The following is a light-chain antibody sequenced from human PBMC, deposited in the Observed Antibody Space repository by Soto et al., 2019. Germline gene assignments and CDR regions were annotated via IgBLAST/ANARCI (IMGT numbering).Light chain of an antibody. V-gene: IGKV1-9*01. CDR2: AAS. CDR1: QGISSY. Sequence: IQLTQSPSSLSASVGDRVTITCRASQGISSYLAWYQQKPGKAPKLLIYAASTLQSGVPSRFSGSGSGTDFTLTISSLQPEDXXXYYCQQLNSYPREFTFGPGTKVDIK. J-gene: IGKJ3*01. CDR3: QQLNSYPREFT.